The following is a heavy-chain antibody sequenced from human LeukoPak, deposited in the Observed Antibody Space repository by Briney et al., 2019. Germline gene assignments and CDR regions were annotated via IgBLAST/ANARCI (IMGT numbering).Heavy chain of an antibody. CDR1: GFTFGDYA. V-gene: IGHV3-49*04. Sequence: GGSLGLSCTASGFTFGDYAMSWVRQAPGKGLEWVGFIRSKAYGGTTEYAASVKGRFTISRDDSKSIAYLQMNSLKTEDTAVYYCTRFGGGHCSSTSCYAFDIWGQGTMVTVSS. CDR3: TRFGGGHCSSTSCYAFDI. CDR2: IRSKAYGGTT. D-gene: IGHD2-2*01. J-gene: IGHJ3*02.